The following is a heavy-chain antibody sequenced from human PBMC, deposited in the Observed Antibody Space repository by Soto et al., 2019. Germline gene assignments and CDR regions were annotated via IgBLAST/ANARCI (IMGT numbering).Heavy chain of an antibody. CDR2: IYYSGST. CDR1: GGSISSSSYY. Sequence: SETLSLTCTVSGGSISSSSYYWGWIRQPPGKGLEWIGSIYYSGSTYYNPSLKSRVTISVDTSKNQSSLRLSSVTAADTAVYYCARRVTGVIAFDIWGQGTMVTVSS. J-gene: IGHJ3*02. CDR3: ARRVTGVIAFDI. V-gene: IGHV4-39*01. D-gene: IGHD7-27*01.